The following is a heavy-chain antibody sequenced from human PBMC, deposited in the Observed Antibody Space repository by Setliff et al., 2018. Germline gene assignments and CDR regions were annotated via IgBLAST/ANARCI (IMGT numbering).Heavy chain of an antibody. Sequence: ASVKVSCKASGYTFSNYGITWVRLAPGQGLEWMGWISAYTGNTKFAQKFQGRVTMTTDTSTSTAYLELRSLTSDDTAVYYCSKLVRYCTTTACQGASGAEFWGQGTLVTVPS. CDR1: GYTFSNYG. D-gene: IGHD2-8*01. J-gene: IGHJ4*02. CDR2: ISAYTGNT. V-gene: IGHV1-18*01. CDR3: SKLVRYCTTTACQGASGAEF.